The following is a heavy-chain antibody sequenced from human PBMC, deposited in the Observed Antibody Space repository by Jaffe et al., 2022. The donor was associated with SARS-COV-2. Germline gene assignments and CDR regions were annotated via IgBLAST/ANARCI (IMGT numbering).Heavy chain of an antibody. D-gene: IGHD3-3*01. J-gene: IGHJ6*02. Sequence: EVQLVESGGGLVKPGGSLRLSCAASGFTFSNAWMSWVRQAPGKGLEWVGRIKSKTDGGTTDYAAPVKGRFTISRDDSKNTLYLQMNSLKTEDTAVYYCTTEPVGVVRFYGMDVWGQGTTVTVSS. CDR2: IKSKTDGGTT. V-gene: IGHV3-15*01. CDR3: TTEPVGVVRFYGMDV. CDR1: GFTFSNAW.